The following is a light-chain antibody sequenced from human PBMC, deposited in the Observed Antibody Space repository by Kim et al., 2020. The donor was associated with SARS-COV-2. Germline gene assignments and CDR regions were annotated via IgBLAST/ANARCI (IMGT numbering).Light chain of an antibody. J-gene: IGLJ1*01. CDR2: DVT. V-gene: IGLV2-11*01. CDR3: CSYAGTNTYV. Sequence: QSALTQPRPVSGSPGQSVTISCTGTSSDVGAYNFVSWYLQHPGKAPKLMIYDVTKRPSGVPDRFSGCKSGNTASLTISGLQAEDEADYYCCSYAGTNTYVFGTGTKVTVL. CDR1: SSDVGAYNF.